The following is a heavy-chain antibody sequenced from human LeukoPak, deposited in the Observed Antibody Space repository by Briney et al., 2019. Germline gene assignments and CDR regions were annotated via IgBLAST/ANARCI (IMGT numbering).Heavy chain of an antibody. CDR3: AKRHFLPNYYDSSGYYDY. D-gene: IGHD3-22*01. V-gene: IGHV3-23*01. CDR2: ISGSGGST. J-gene: IGHJ4*02. CDR1: GFTFSSYA. Sequence: GGSLRLSCAASGFTFSSYAMSWVRQAPGKGLEWVSAISGSGGSTYYADSVKGRFTISRDNSKNTLYLQMNSLRAEDTVVYYCAKRHFLPNYYDSSGYYDYWGQGTLVTVSS.